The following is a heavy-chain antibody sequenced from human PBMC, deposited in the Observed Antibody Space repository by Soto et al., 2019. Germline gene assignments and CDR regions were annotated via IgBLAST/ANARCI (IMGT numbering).Heavy chain of an antibody. J-gene: IGHJ6*02. Sequence: GGSLRLSCAASGFTFDDYTMHWVRQAPGKGLEWVSLISWDGGSTYYADSVKGRFTISRDNSKNSLYLQMNSLRTEDTALYYCAKDITRRSVLTTVTTRYYYYCGMDVWGQGTRVTVSS. CDR1: GFTFDDYT. CDR3: AKDITRRSVLTTVTTRYYYYCGMDV. D-gene: IGHD4-4*01. V-gene: IGHV3-43*01. CDR2: ISWDGGST.